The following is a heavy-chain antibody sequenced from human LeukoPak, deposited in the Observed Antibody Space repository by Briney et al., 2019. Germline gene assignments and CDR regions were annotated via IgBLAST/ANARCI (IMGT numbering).Heavy chain of an antibody. V-gene: IGHV3-23*01. J-gene: IGHJ2*01. CDR3: AKIERWLVHGFDL. Sequence: GGSLRLSCAASGFTFSSYAMSWVRQAPGKGLEWVSAISGGGGNTYYADSVKGRFTISRDNSRNAVFLQMISPRDDDTAIYYCAKIERWLVHGFDLWGRGTLVTVSS. CDR2: ISGGGGNT. CDR1: GFTFSSYA. D-gene: IGHD6-19*01.